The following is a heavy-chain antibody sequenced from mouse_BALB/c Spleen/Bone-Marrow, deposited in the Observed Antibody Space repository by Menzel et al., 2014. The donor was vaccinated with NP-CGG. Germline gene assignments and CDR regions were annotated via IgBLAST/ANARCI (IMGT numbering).Heavy chain of an antibody. Sequence: EVKLVESGGGLVQPGGSLRLSCATSGFTFTDYYMSWVRQPPGKALEWLGFIRNKANGYTTEYSASVKGRFTIPRDNSQSILYLQMNTLRAEDSATYYCARDIGLRLRFAYWGQGTLVTVSA. D-gene: IGHD1-2*01. V-gene: IGHV7-3*02. CDR2: IRNKANGYTT. CDR3: ARDIGLRLRFAY. J-gene: IGHJ3*01. CDR1: GFTFTDYY.